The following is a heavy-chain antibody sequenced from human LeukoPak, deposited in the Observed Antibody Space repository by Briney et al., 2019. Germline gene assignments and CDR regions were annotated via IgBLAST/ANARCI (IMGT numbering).Heavy chain of an antibody. Sequence: SETLSLTCAVSGYSWSWVRQPPGKGLEWIAEIDHSGSINYNPSLKSRVTISVDTSKNQFSLKLDSVTAADTAVYYCAREAQYCSGGSCYGGFSQDWGQGTLVTVSS. V-gene: IGHV4-34*01. D-gene: IGHD2-15*01. CDR2: IDHSGSI. CDR1: GYS. CDR3: AREAQYCSGGSCYGGFSQD. J-gene: IGHJ1*01.